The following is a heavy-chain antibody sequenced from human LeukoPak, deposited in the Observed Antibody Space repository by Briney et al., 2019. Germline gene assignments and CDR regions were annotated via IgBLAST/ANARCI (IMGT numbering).Heavy chain of an antibody. J-gene: IGHJ4*02. D-gene: IGHD3-10*01. V-gene: IGHV3-23*01. CDR1: GFTFSSYA. CDR2: ISGSGGST. Sequence: HPGGSLRLSCAASGFTFSSYAMRWVRQDPGKGLEWVSAISGSGGSTYYADSVKGRFTISRDNSKNTLYLQMNSLRAEDTAVYYCARGPGDYYGSGSYVYWGQGTLVTVSS. CDR3: ARGPGDYYGSGSYVY.